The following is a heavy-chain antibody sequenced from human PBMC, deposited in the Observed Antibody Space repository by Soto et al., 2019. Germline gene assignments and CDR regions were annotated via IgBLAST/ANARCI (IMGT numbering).Heavy chain of an antibody. V-gene: IGHV2-5*02. CDR3: AHRRPWSRAFDY. CDR2: IFWDDDK. J-gene: IGHJ4*02. D-gene: IGHD3-3*01. Sequence: QITLKESGPTLVKPTQTLTLTCSFSGFSLSTSGEGVGWIRQPPGKALEWLALIFWDDDKRYSPSLKSRLTITKDTSKTQVVLTVTNMDPVNTATYYCAHRRPWSRAFDYWGQGPLFTVSS. CDR1: GFSLSTSGEG.